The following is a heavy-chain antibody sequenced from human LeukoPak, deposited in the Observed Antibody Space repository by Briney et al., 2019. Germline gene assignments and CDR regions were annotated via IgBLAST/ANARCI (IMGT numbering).Heavy chain of an antibody. CDR3: ARGSVTMI. Sequence: GGSLRLSCAASGFTFSNYWMTWVRQAPGKGLEWVANIKQDGSEKYYVDSVKGRFTISRDNAENSLYLQMNSLRAEDTAVYYRARGSVTMIWGQGTLVTVSS. J-gene: IGHJ4*02. CDR2: IKQDGSEK. D-gene: IGHD3-22*01. CDR1: GFTFSNYW. V-gene: IGHV3-7*01.